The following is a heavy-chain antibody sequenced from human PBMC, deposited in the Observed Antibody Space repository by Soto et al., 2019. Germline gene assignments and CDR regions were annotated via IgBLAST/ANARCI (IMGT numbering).Heavy chain of an antibody. CDR2: ISYDGSNK. CDR3: ATAMVTPSGIDY. V-gene: IGHV3-30*03. CDR1: GFTFSSYG. D-gene: IGHD2-21*02. J-gene: IGHJ4*02. Sequence: PGGSLRLSCAASGFTFSSYGMHWVRQAPGKGLEWVAVISYDGSNKYYADSVKGRFTISRDNSKNTLYLQMNSLRAEDTAVYYCATAMVTPSGIDYWGQGTLVTVSS.